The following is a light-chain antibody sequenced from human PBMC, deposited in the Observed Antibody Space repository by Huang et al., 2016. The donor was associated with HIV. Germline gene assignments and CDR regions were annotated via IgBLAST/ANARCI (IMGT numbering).Light chain of an antibody. CDR3: QQYNDWPPMYT. Sequence: EIVMTQSPATVSVSPGARATLSCRASQSVNSNFAWYQQKPGQAPRLPIYGASTRASGIPARFSGSGSGTEFTLTISSLQSEDFAVYYCQQYNDWPPMYTFGQGTKLEIK. J-gene: IGKJ2*01. CDR2: GAS. V-gene: IGKV3-15*01. CDR1: QSVNSN.